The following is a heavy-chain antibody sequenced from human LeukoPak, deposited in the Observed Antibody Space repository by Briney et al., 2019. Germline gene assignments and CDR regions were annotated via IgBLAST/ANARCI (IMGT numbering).Heavy chain of an antibody. CDR1: GFTFSSYG. CDR3: ARDFPPYYDILTGRTYDAFDI. Sequence: GGTLRLSCAASGFTFSSYGMSWVRQAPGKGLEWVSAISGSGGSTYYADSVKGRFTVSRDNAKTSLYLQMNSLRAEDTAVYYCARDFPPYYDILTGRTYDAFDIWGQGTMVTVSS. D-gene: IGHD3-9*01. CDR2: ISGSGGST. V-gene: IGHV3-23*01. J-gene: IGHJ3*02.